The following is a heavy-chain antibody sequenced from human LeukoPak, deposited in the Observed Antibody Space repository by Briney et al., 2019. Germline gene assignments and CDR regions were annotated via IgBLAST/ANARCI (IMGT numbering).Heavy chain of an antibody. J-gene: IGHJ6*02. V-gene: IGHV3-23*01. CDR2: ISGSGGST. CDR3: AKGRDGDYDDYYGMDV. CDR1: GFTFSSYA. D-gene: IGHD4-17*01. Sequence: GGSLRLSCAASGFTFSSYAMSWVRQAPGKGLEWVSGISGSGGSTYYADSVKGQFTISRDNSRNTLYLQMNSLRAEDTAVYYCAKGRDGDYDDYYGMDVWGQGTTVTVSS.